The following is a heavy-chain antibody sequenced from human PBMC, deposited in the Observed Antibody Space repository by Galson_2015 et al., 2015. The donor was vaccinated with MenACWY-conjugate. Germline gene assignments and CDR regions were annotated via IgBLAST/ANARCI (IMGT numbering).Heavy chain of an antibody. CDR3: ARDHIVVVPAAMDYYGMDV. Sequence: SLRLSCAASGFTFSSYSMNWVRQAPGKGLEWVSYISSSSSTTYYADSVKGRFTISRDNAKNSLYLQMNSLRAEDTAVYYCARDHIVVVPAAMDYYGMDVWGQGTTVTVSS. D-gene: IGHD2-2*01. CDR2: ISSSSSTT. J-gene: IGHJ6*02. CDR1: GFTFSSYS. V-gene: IGHV3-48*04.